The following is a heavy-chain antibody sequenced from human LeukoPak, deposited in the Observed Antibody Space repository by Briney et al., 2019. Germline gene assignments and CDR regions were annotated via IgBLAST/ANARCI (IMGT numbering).Heavy chain of an antibody. CDR2: ISSSSNSI. J-gene: IGHJ4*02. CDR3: ARAGEGNFGHSFDY. Sequence: GGSLRLSCVASGFTFSSYSMNWVRQAPGKGLEWVSYISSSSNSIYYADSVKGRFSISRDNAKDSLYLQMNNLRAEDTAVYYCARAGEGNFGHSFDYWGQGTLVTVSS. D-gene: IGHD3-16*01. V-gene: IGHV3-48*04. CDR1: GFTFSSYS.